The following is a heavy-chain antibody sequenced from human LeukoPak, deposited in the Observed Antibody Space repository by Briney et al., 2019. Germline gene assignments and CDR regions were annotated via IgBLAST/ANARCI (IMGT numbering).Heavy chain of an antibody. D-gene: IGHD2-21*02. Sequence: ASVKVSCKASGYTFTSYGISWVRQAPGQGLEWMGWISAYNGNTNYAQKLQGRVTMTTDTSTSTAYMELRSLRSDDTAVYYCARDDVVVTAADYYYYGMDVWGQGTTVTVSS. CDR1: GYTFTSYG. CDR3: ARDDVVVTAADYYYYGMDV. CDR2: ISAYNGNT. J-gene: IGHJ6*02. V-gene: IGHV1-18*01.